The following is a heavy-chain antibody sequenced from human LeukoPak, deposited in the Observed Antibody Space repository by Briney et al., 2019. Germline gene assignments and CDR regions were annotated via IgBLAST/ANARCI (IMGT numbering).Heavy chain of an antibody. CDR3: ARGVTIFGVVIATFDY. V-gene: IGHV1-18*01. Sequence: ASVKVSCKASGYTFTSYGISWVRQALGQGLEWMGWISAYNGNTNYAQKLQGRVTMTTDTSTSTAYMELRSLRSDDTAVYYCARGVTIFGVVIATFDYWGQGTLVTVSS. J-gene: IGHJ4*02. CDR2: ISAYNGNT. D-gene: IGHD3-3*01. CDR1: GYTFTSYG.